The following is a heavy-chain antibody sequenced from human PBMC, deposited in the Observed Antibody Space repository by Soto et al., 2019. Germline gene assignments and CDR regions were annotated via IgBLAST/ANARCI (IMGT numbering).Heavy chain of an antibody. CDR1: GGTFSSYT. CDR3: ARGNPRCLQFWYFDL. J-gene: IGHJ2*01. V-gene: IGHV1-69*12. Sequence: QVQLVQSGAEVKKPGSSVTVSCKASGGTFSSYTISWVRQAPGQGLEWMGGIIPIFGTANYAQKFQGRVTTTADESTSTAYLELRSLRSEDTAVYYCARGNPRCLQFWYFDLGGRGTRVTVS. CDR2: IIPIFGTA. D-gene: IGHD1-1*01.